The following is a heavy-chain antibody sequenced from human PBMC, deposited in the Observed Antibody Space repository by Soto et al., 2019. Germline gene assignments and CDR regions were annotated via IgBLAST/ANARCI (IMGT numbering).Heavy chain of an antibody. J-gene: IGHJ6*02. D-gene: IGHD6-6*01. Sequence: QVQLQESGPGLVKPSQTLSLTCTVSGGSISSGGYYWTWIRQHPGKGLEWIGYNYYSGITYYNPSFKSRVTISQDTSKNQYSLKLTSVPAAGPAVYYCAPGSSIAGLYYGMDVWGPGTTVTVSS. CDR3: APGSSIAGLYYGMDV. CDR1: GGSISSGGYY. CDR2: NYYSGIT. V-gene: IGHV4-31*03.